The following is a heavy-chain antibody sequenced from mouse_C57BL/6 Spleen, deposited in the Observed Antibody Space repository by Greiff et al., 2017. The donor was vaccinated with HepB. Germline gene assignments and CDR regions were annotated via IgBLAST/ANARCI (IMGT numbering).Heavy chain of an antibody. D-gene: IGHD1-1*01. Sequence: VQLQQPGAELVMPGASVKLSCKASGYTFTSYWMHWVKQRPGQGLEWIGEIDPSDSYTNYNQKFKGKSTLTVDKSSSTAYMQLSSLTSEDSAVYYCARGATVWGQGTTLTVSS. J-gene: IGHJ2*01. CDR3: ARGATV. CDR1: GYTFTSYW. V-gene: IGHV1-69*01. CDR2: IDPSDSYT.